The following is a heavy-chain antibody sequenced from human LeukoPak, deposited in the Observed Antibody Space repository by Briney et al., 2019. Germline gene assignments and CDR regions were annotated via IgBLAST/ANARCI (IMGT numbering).Heavy chain of an antibody. J-gene: IGHJ4*02. CDR3: AREPLTVELDY. CDR2: IYYSGST. V-gene: IGHV4-39*07. Sequence: SETLSLTCTVSGGSISSSSYSWGWIRQPPGKGLEWIGSIYYSGSTYYNPSLKSRVTISVDTSKNQFSLKLSSVTAADTAVYYCAREPLTVELDYWGQGTLVTVSS. CDR1: GGSISSSSYS. D-gene: IGHD4-17*01.